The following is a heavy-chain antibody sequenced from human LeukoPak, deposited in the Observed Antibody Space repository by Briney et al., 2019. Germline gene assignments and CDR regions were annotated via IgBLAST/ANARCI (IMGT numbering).Heavy chain of an antibody. Sequence: PGGSLRLSCAASGFTFSDYTMNWVRQAPGKGLEWVSSISSGGTYKYYTDSVKGRFTISRDNAQNSLYLQMNSLRAEDSSVYYCARPTTVTTISADAFDIWGQGTMVTVSS. CDR1: GFTFSDYT. J-gene: IGHJ3*02. D-gene: IGHD4-17*01. CDR2: ISSGGTYK. V-gene: IGHV3-21*01. CDR3: ARPTTVTTISADAFDI.